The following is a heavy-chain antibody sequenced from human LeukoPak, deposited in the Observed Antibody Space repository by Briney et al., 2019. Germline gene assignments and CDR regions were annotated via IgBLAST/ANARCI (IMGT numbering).Heavy chain of an antibody. J-gene: IGHJ5*02. CDR1: GFTFDDYG. CDR2: INWNGGST. V-gene: IGHV3-20*02. CDR3: AGCPTCYEFWSGYSPWWFDP. D-gene: IGHD3-3*01. Sequence: PGGSLRLSFAASGFTFDDYGMSWVRQAPGKGLEWVSGINWNGGSTGYADSVKGRFTISRDNAKNSLYLQMNSLRAEDTALYRGAGCPTCYEFWSGYSPWWFDPWGQGTLVTVSS.